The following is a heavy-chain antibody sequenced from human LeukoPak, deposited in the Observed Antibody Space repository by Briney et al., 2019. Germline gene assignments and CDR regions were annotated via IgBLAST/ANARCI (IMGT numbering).Heavy chain of an antibody. Sequence: GGSLRLSCAASGFTFSSYSVNWVRQAPGKGLEWVSSISSSSSYIYYADSVKGRFTISRDNAKNSLYLQMNSLRAEDTAVYYCAREGDTHWFDPWGQGTLVTVSS. CDR1: GFTFSSYS. CDR3: AREGDTHWFDP. CDR2: ISSSSSYI. D-gene: IGHD3-16*01. J-gene: IGHJ5*02. V-gene: IGHV3-21*01.